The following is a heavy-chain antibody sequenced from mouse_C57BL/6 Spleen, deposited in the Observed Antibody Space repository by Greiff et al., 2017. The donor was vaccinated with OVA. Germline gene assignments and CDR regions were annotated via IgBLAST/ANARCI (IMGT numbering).Heavy chain of an antibody. J-gene: IGHJ1*03. CDR3: AGQSSYDGTGYFDV. Sequence: QVQLQQSGAELVRPGASVKMSCKASGYTFTSYNMHWVKQTPRQGLEWIGAIYPGNGDTSYNQKFKGKATLTVDKSSSTAYMQLSSLTSEDSAVFFCAGQSSYDGTGYFDVWGTGTTVTVSS. CDR1: GYTFTSYN. CDR2: IYPGNGDT. V-gene: IGHV1-12*01. D-gene: IGHD2-3*01.